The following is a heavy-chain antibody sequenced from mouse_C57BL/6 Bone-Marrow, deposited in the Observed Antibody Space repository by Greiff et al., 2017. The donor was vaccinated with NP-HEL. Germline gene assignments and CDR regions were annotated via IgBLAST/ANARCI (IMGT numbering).Heavy chain of an antibody. Sequence: VQLQQSGPVLVKPGASVKMSCKASGYTFTDYYMNWVKQSHGKSLEWIGVINPYNGGTSYNQKFKGKATLTVDKSSSTAYMELNSLTSEDSAVYYCAREGRYYVDYWGQGTTLTVSS. CDR3: AREGRYYVDY. CDR1: GYTFTDYY. J-gene: IGHJ2*01. V-gene: IGHV1-19*01. D-gene: IGHD1-1*01. CDR2: INPYNGGT.